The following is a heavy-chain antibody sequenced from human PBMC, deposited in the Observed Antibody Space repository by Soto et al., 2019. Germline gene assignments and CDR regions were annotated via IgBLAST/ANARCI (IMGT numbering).Heavy chain of an antibody. D-gene: IGHD3-22*01. CDR2: ISGSGGST. Sequence: GGSLRLSCAASGFTFSSYAMSWVRQAPGKGLEWVSAISGSGGSTYYADSVKGRFTISRDNSKNTLYLQMSSLRAEDTAVYYCARGRYLDSSDYWVANLPFDHWGLGTLVTVSS. CDR1: GFTFSSYA. CDR3: ARGRYLDSSDYWVANLPFDH. V-gene: IGHV3-23*01. J-gene: IGHJ4*02.